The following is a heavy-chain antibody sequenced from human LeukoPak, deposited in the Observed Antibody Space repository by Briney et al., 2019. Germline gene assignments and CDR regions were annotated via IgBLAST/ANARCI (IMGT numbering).Heavy chain of an antibody. Sequence: SETLSLTCAVSGGSISSGGYYWSWIRQPPGKGLEWIGYIYHSGSTYYNPSLKSRVTISVDRSKNQFSLKLSSVTAADTAVYYCAIGTGDGGKTFDYWGQGTLVTVSS. CDR1: GGSISSGGYY. J-gene: IGHJ4*02. V-gene: IGHV4-30-2*01. CDR3: AIGTGDGGKTFDY. CDR2: IYHSGST. D-gene: IGHD4-23*01.